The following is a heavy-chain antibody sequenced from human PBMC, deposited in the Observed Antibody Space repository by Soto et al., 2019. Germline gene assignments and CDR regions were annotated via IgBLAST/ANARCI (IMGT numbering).Heavy chain of an antibody. Sequence: GGSLRLFCAASGFTFSSYDMHWVRQATGKGLEWVSAIGTAGDQYYPGSVKGRFTISRENAKNTLYLQMNSLRAGDTAVYYCTRAGRYSSWVYYYYMDVWGKGTTVTVSS. CDR2: IGTAGDQ. CDR3: TRAGRYSSWVYYYYMDV. D-gene: IGHD6-6*01. J-gene: IGHJ6*03. V-gene: IGHV3-13*05. CDR1: GFTFSSYD.